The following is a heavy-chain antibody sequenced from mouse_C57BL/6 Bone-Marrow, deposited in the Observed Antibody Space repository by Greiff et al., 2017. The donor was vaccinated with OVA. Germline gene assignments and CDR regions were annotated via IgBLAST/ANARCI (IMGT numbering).Heavy chain of an antibody. V-gene: IGHV1-5*01. CDR3: TRSHYGSSPFDY. CDR2: IYPGNSDT. Sequence: EVQLQQSGTVLARPGASVKMSCKTSGYTFTSYWMHWVKQRPGQGLEWIGAIYPGNSDTSYNQKFKGKAKLTAVTSASTAYMELSSLTNEDSAVDYWTRSHYGSSPFDYWGQGTTRTVSS. D-gene: IGHD1-1*01. J-gene: IGHJ2*01. CDR1: GYTFTSYW.